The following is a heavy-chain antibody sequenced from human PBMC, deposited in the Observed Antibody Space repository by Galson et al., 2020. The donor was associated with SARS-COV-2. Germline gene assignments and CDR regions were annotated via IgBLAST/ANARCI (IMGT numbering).Heavy chain of an antibody. CDR1: GYSFTSYW. CDR2: IYPGDSDT. CDR3: ARRRYYDSSGYYYPPETKDFDY. V-gene: IGHV5-51*01. J-gene: IGHJ4*02. Sequence: KIGESLKISCKGSGYSFTSYWIGWVRQMPGKGLEWMGIIYPGDSDTRYSPSFQGQVTISADKSISTAYLQWSSLKASDTAMYYCARRRYYDSSGYYYPPETKDFDYWGQGTLVTVSS. D-gene: IGHD3-22*01.